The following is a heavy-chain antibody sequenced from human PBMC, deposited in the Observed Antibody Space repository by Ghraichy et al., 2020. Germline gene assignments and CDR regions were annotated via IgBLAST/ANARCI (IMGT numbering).Heavy chain of an antibody. J-gene: IGHJ3*02. V-gene: IGHV4-39*01. D-gene: IGHD3-9*01. Sequence: SETLSLTCTVSGGSISSSSYYWGWIRQPPGKGLEWIGSIYYSGSTYYNPSLKSRVTISVDTSKNQFSLKLSSVTAADTAVYYCARQAIALRYFDWLDAFDIWGQGTMVTVSS. CDR3: ARQAIALRYFDWLDAFDI. CDR2: IYYSGST. CDR1: GGSISSSSYY.